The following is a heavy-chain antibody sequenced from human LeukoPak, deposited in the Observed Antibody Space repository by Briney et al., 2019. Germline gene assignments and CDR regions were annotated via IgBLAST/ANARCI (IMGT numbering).Heavy chain of an antibody. CDR3: ARVNGLYYYGMDV. D-gene: IGHD2-8*01. J-gene: IGHJ6*02. V-gene: IGHV3-23*01. CDR2: ISGSGGST. CDR1: GFTFSSYA. Sequence: GGSLRLSCAASGFTFSSYAMSWVRQAPGKGLEWVSAISGSGGSTYYADSVKGRFTISRDNAKNTLYLQMNSLRAEDTAVYYCARVNGLYYYGMDVWGQGTTVTISS.